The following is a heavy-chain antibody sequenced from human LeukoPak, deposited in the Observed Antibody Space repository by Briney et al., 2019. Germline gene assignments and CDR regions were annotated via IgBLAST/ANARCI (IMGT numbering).Heavy chain of an antibody. V-gene: IGHV3-23*01. D-gene: IGHD2-2*01. CDR2: ISGSGGST. Sequence: GGSLRLSCAASGFTFSSYAMSWVRQAPGKGLEWVSAISGSGGSTYYAGSVKGRFTISRDNSENTLYLQMNGLRAEDTAVYYCAKVSRYQLLFSYFDYWGQGTLVTVSS. CDR1: GFTFSSYA. CDR3: AKVSRYQLLFSYFDY. J-gene: IGHJ4*02.